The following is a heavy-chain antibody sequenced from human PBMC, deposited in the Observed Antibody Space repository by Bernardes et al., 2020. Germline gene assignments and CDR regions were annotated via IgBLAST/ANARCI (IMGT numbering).Heavy chain of an antibody. Sequence: SETLSLTCTVSGGSIRSYYWRWIRQPPGKGLEWIGYIYYSGSTNYNPSLKSRVTISVDTSKNQFSLKLSSVTAADTAVYYCARGGGIAVADDYFDYWGQGTLVTVSS. CDR1: GGSIRSYY. V-gene: IGHV4-59*01. D-gene: IGHD6-19*01. J-gene: IGHJ4*02. CDR2: IYYSGST. CDR3: ARGGGIAVADDYFDY.